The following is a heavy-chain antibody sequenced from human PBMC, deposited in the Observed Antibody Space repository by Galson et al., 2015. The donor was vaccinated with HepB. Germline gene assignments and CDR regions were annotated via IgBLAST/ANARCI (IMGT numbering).Heavy chain of an antibody. V-gene: IGHV1-69*13. CDR2: IIPIFGTA. CDR3: ARANRDSSGYYWGWLDY. CDR1: GGTFSSYA. Sequence: SVKVSCKASGGTFSSYAISWVRQAPGQGLEWMGGIIPIFGTANYAQKFQGRVTITADESTNTAYMELSSLRSEDTAVYYCARANRDSSGYYWGWLDYWGQGTLVTVSS. D-gene: IGHD3-22*01. J-gene: IGHJ4*02.